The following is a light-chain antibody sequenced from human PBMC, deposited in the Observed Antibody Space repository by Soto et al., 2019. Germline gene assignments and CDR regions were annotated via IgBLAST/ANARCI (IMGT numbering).Light chain of an antibody. CDR3: GSITRSSTSV. CDR2: DVT. V-gene: IGLV2-14*01. J-gene: IGLJ1*01. Sequence: QSALGQPASVSGSPGQSITISCTGTSSDVGGFEYVSWYQHQPGKAPKLIIYDVTKRPSGVSNRFSGSKSGNTASLTISGIQAEDEGDYYCGSITRSSTSVFGTGTKLTVL. CDR1: SSDVGGFEY.